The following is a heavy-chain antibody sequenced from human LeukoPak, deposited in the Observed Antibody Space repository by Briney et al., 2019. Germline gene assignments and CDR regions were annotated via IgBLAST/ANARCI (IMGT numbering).Heavy chain of an antibody. D-gene: IGHD3-22*01. CDR3: ARPYYYDSRIDP. V-gene: IGHV4-30-4*01. CDR2: MYYSGST. CDR1: GGSISSGDYY. J-gene: IGHJ5*02. Sequence: SQTLSLTCTVSGGSISSGDYYWSWIRQPPGKGLEWIAYMYYSGSTYYNPSLMSRVTMSADTSKNQLSLKLSSVTAADTAVYYCARPYYYDSRIDPWGQGILVTVSS.